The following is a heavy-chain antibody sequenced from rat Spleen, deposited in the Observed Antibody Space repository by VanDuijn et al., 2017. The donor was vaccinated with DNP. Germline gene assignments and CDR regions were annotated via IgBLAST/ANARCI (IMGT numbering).Heavy chain of an antibody. Sequence: VQLKESGPGLVQPSQTLSLTCTVSGFSLSSYGISWVRQPPGRGLEWIGHISYSGRATYNPSLKSRISITRDTSKNQFFLQLNSVTTEDTATYYCARWKIGPHYFDYWGQGVMVTVSS. J-gene: IGHJ2*01. CDR3: ARWKIGPHYFDY. CDR1: GFSLSSYG. V-gene: IGHV3-1*01. D-gene: IGHD1-5*01. CDR2: ISYSGRA.